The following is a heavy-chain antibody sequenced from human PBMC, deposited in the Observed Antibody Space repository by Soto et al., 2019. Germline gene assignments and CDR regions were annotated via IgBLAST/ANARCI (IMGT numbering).Heavy chain of an antibody. CDR1: GFTFSNFA. CDR2: ISGSGTSK. Sequence: GGSLRLSCAASGFTFSNFAMSWVRQAPGKGLEWVSAISGSGTSKYDAESVKGRFSISRDNAKNTLYLQMNSLRAEDTGVYYCAKDRKSGSGWYWDYWGQGTLVTVSS. J-gene: IGHJ4*02. V-gene: IGHV3-23*01. CDR3: AKDRKSGSGWYWDY. D-gene: IGHD6-19*01.